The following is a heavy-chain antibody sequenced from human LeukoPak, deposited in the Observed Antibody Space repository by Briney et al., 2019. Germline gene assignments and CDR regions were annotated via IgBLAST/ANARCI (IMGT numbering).Heavy chain of an antibody. CDR3: ATDPRYCTNGVCYMDY. D-gene: IGHD2-8*01. CDR1: GYTLTELS. CDR2: FDPEDGET. J-gene: IGHJ4*02. V-gene: IGHV1-24*01. Sequence: GASVKVSCKVSGYTLTELSMHWVRQAPGKGLEWMGGFDPEDGETIYAQKFQGRVTMTEDTSTDTAYMELSSLRSEDTAVYYCATDPRYCTNGVCYMDYWSQGALVTVSS.